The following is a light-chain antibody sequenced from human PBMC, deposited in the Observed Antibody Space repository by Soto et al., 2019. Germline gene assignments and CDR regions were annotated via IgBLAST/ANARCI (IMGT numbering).Light chain of an antibody. CDR1: QSISNW. J-gene: IGKJ1*01. CDR2: DAS. CDR3: QQYNSYSLT. Sequence: DIQMTQSPSTLSASVGDRVTIICRASQSISNWLAWYQQQPGKAPKLLIYDASSLKGGVPSRFSGSGSGTEFTLTISSLQPDDFATYYCQQYNSYSLTFGQGTKVEV. V-gene: IGKV1-5*02.